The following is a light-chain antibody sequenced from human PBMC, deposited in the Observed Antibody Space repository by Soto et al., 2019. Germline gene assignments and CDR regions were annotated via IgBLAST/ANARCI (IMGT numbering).Light chain of an antibody. J-gene: IGLJ1*01. CDR2: YDD. Sequence: QSVLTQPPSVSEAPRQRVTISCSGSSSNIGNNAVNWYQQLPGKAPKLLIYYDDLLPSGVSDRFSGSKSGTSASLAISGLQSEDEADYYCAAWDDSLGPGVFGTGTKVTVL. V-gene: IGLV1-36*01. CDR3: AAWDDSLGPGV. CDR1: SSNIGNNA.